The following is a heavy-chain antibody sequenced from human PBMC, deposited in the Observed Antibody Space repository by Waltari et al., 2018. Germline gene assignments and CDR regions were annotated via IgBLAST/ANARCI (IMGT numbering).Heavy chain of an antibody. V-gene: IGHV1-69*10. Sequence: QVQLVQSGAEVKKPGSSVKVSCKASGGTFSSYAISWVRQAPGQGLEWMGGIIPILGIANYAQKFQGRVTMTADKATITAYMELSSLRSEDTAVYYGARAYGDLTFMGWFDPWGQGTLVTVSS. D-gene: IGHD4-17*01. CDR2: IIPILGIA. CDR1: GGTFSSYA. CDR3: ARAYGDLTFMGWFDP. J-gene: IGHJ5*02.